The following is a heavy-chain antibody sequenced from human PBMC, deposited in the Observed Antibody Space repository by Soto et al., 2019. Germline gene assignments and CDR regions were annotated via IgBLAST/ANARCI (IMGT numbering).Heavy chain of an antibody. J-gene: IGHJ4*02. D-gene: IGHD6-19*01. CDR2: ISSSGSSI. CDR3: ASSLLAGTFDY. Sequence: QVQLVESGGGLVKPGGSLRLSCAASGFAFSDYYMNWVRQAPGKGLEWLSYISSSGSSIYYADSVRGRFTISRNYAQNSLYLQMNNLRAEDTAVYYCASSLLAGTFDYWGQGTVVTVSS. CDR1: GFAFSDYY. V-gene: IGHV3-11*01.